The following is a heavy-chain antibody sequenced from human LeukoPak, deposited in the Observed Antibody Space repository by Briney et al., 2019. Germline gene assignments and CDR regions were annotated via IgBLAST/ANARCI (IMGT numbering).Heavy chain of an antibody. CDR1: GGSISSGSYY. V-gene: IGHV4-39*07. CDR3: ARAYILTGLDFDY. Sequence: SQTLSLTCTVSGGSISSGSYYWSWIRQPPGKGLEWIGEINHSGSTNYNPSLKSRVTISVDTSKNQFSLKLSSVTAADTAVYYCARAYILTGLDFDYWGQGTLVTVSS. CDR2: INHSGST. J-gene: IGHJ4*02. D-gene: IGHD3-9*01.